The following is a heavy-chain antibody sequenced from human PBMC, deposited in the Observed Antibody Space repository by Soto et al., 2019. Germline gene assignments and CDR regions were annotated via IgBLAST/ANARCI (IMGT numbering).Heavy chain of an antibody. CDR3: ARGIEGWYQGRYYYGMDV. CDR1: GGSISNSSYH. J-gene: IGHJ6*02. CDR2: IYYSGST. D-gene: IGHD6-19*01. Sequence: SETLSLPCTVSGGSISNSSYHWGWIRQPPGKGLEWIGSIYYSGSTYYNPSLKSRVTISVGTSKNQFSLKLSSVTAADTAVYYCARGIEGWYQGRYYYGMDVWGQGTTVTVS. V-gene: IGHV4-39*01.